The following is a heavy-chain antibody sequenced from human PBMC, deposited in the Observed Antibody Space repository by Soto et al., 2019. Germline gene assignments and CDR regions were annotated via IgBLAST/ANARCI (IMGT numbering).Heavy chain of an antibody. D-gene: IGHD3-9*01. CDR2: LSGSTTYI. CDR1: GFTFSDYY. CDR3: AIVDFPPPFSVLY. Sequence: PGVSLRLSCAASGFTFSDYYMAWIRQAPGKGLEWISYLSGSTTYINYADSVKGRFTISRDNAEKSLHLQMNSLRVEDTAVYFCAIVDFPPPFSVLYWGQGTLVTVSS. V-gene: IGHV3-11*06. J-gene: IGHJ4*02.